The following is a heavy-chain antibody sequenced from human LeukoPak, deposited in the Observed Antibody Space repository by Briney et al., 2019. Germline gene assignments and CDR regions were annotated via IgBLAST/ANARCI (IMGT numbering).Heavy chain of an antibody. CDR2: IYYSGST. CDR3: ASLSSGYFPTFDY. CDR1: GGSISSGGYY. V-gene: IGHV4-31*03. Sequence: SETLSLTCTVSGGSISSGGYYWSWIRQHPGKGLEWIGYIYYSGSTYYNPSLKSRVTISVDTSKNQSSLKLSSVTAADTAVYYCASLSSGYFPTFDYWGQGTLVTVSS. D-gene: IGHD3-22*01. J-gene: IGHJ4*02.